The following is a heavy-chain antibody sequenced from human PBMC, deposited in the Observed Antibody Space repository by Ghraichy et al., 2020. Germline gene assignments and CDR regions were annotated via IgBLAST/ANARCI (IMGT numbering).Heavy chain of an antibody. V-gene: IGHV3-23*01. CDR1: GFTFSSYA. CDR3: AKENVRGVITDYYYYGMDV. D-gene: IGHD3-10*01. Sequence: GGSLRLSCAASGFTFSSYAMSWVRQAPGKGLEWASAISGSGGSTYYADSVKGRFTISRDNSKNTLYLQMNSLRAEDTAVYYCAKENVRGVITDYYYYGMDVWCRGTTVTVSS. CDR2: ISGSGGST. J-gene: IGHJ6*02.